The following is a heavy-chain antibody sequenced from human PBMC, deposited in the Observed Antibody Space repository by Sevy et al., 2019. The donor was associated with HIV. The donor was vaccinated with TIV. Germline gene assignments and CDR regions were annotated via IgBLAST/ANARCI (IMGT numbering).Heavy chain of an antibody. D-gene: IGHD4-17*01. CDR3: AREGTTGPDYYYYYGMDV. CDR2: IKQDGSEK. V-gene: IGHV3-7*01. CDR1: KFTFSRYC. Sequence: VGSLRLSCAASKFTFSRYCMTWVRQAPGRGLEWVANIKQDGSEKYYVESVKGRFTISRDNAKNSLYLQMNNLRAEDTAVYYCAREGTTGPDYYYYYGMDVWGQGTTVTVSS. J-gene: IGHJ6*02.